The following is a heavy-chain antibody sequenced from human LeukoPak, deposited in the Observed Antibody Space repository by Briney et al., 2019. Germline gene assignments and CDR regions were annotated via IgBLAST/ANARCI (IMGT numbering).Heavy chain of an antibody. CDR2: ISSSSSYI. D-gene: IGHD4-17*01. CDR3: ARDRDYGDFTGLREIDY. V-gene: IGHV3-21*01. CDR1: GFTFSSYI. J-gene: IGHJ4*02. Sequence: GGSLRLSCAASGFTFSSYIMNWVRQAPGKGLEWVSSISSSSSYIYYADSVKGRFTVSRDTAKNSLYLQMNSLRAEDTAVYYCARDRDYGDFTGLREIDYWGQGTLVTVSS.